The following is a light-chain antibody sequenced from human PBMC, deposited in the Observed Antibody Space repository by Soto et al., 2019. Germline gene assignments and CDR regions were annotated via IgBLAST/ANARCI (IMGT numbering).Light chain of an antibody. Sequence: SSELTQPPSVSVSPGQTASITCSGDRLGDKYACWYQQKPGQSPMLVIYQDNRRPSGIPERFSGSNSGNTATLTISGTQAMDEADYYCQAWDGSIVVFGGGTKLTVL. V-gene: IGLV3-1*01. CDR1: RLGDKY. CDR3: QAWDGSIVV. CDR2: QDN. J-gene: IGLJ2*01.